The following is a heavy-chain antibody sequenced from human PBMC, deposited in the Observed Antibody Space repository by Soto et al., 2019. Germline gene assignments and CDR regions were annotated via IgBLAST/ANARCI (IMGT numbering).Heavy chain of an antibody. V-gene: IGHV1-69*04. Sequence: GASVKVSCKAFGGTFSSYTISWVRQAPGQGLGWMGRIIPILGIANYAQKFQGRVTITADKSTSTAYMELSSLRSEDTAVYYCARDLLAAAGTEVVDYWGQGTLLTVSS. D-gene: IGHD6-13*01. J-gene: IGHJ4*02. CDR3: ARDLLAAAGTEVVDY. CDR1: GGTFSSYT. CDR2: IIPILGIA.